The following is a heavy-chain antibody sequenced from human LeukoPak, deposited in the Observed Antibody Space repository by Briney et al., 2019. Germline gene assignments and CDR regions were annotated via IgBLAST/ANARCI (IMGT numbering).Heavy chain of an antibody. CDR3: ARTYAVDYWSLFVY. Sequence: PGGSLRLSCAASGFTFSSYAMSWVRQAPGKGLEWVSAISGSGGSTYYADSVKGRFTISRDNSKNTLYLQMNSLRAEDTAVYYRARTYAVDYWSLFVYWGQRTLVTLSS. CDR1: GFTFSSYA. CDR2: ISGSGGST. J-gene: IGHJ4*02. V-gene: IGHV3-23*01. D-gene: IGHD2-8*02.